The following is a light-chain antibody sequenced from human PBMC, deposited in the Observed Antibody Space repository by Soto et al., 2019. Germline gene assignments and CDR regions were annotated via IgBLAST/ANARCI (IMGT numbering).Light chain of an antibody. CDR2: KAS. V-gene: IGKV1-5*03. Sequence: DIQMTQSPSTLSASVGDRVTITCRASQSISAWLAWYQQKPGKAPKLLIYKASTLESGVPSRFSGSGSGTEFTLTISSLQPDDFAXYYCQQYNNNASWTFGQGTKVQIK. CDR1: QSISAW. CDR3: QQYNNNASWT. J-gene: IGKJ1*01.